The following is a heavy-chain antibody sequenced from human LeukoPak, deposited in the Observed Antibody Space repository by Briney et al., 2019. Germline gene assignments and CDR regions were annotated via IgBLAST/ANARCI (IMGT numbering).Heavy chain of an antibody. J-gene: IGHJ4*02. CDR2: ISYDGSNK. CDR3: ARDSRYSGSYRAPPTY. D-gene: IGHD1-26*01. CDR1: GFTFSSYD. Sequence: GRSLRLSCAASGFTFSSYDMHWVRQAPGKGLEWVAVISYDGSNKYYADSVKGRFTISRDNSKNTLYLQMNSLRAEDTAVYYCARDSRYSGSYRAPPTYWGQGTLVTVSS. V-gene: IGHV3-30-3*01.